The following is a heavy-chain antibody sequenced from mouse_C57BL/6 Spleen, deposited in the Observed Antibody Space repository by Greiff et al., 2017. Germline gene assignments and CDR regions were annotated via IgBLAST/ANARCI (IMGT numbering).Heavy chain of an antibody. CDR1: GYTFTEYT. CDR2: FYPGSGSI. J-gene: IGHJ4*01. Sequence: QVQLQQSGAELVKPGASVKLSCKASGYTFTEYTIHWVKQRSGQGLEWIGWFYPGSGSIKYNEKFKDKATLTADKSSSQVYMELSRLTSEDSAVYFWSRHETGAYYSIPSYAMNDWGQGTSVTVSS. D-gene: IGHD2-5*01. V-gene: IGHV1-62-2*01. CDR3: SRHETGAYYSIPSYAMND.